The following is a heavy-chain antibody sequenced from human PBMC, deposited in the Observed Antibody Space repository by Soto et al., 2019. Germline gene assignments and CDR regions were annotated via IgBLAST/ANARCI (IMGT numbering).Heavy chain of an antibody. J-gene: IGHJ5*02. Sequence: ASVKVSCKVSGYTLTELSMHWVRQAPGKGLEWMGGFDPEDGETIYAQKFQGRVTMTEDTSTDTAYMELSSLRSEDTAVYYCATVSSGSRPNSPVNWFDPWGQGTLVTVSS. CDR2: FDPEDGET. V-gene: IGHV1-24*01. CDR1: GYTLTELS. CDR3: ATVSSGSRPNSPVNWFDP. D-gene: IGHD1-26*01.